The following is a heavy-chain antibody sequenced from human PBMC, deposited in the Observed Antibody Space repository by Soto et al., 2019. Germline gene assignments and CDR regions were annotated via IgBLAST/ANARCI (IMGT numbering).Heavy chain of an antibody. CDR2: ISAYNGNT. D-gene: IGHD3-3*01. Sequence: ASVKVSCKASGYTFTSYVISWVRQAPGQGLEWMGWISAYNGNTNYAQKLQGRVTMTTDTSTSTAYMELRSLRSDDTAVYYCARDPRRDYDLGYWFDPWGQGTLVTVSS. CDR3: ARDPRRDYDLGYWFDP. V-gene: IGHV1-18*01. J-gene: IGHJ5*02. CDR1: GYTFTSYV.